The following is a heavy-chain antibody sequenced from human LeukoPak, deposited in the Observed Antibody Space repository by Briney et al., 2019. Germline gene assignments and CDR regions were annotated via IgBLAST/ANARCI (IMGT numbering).Heavy chain of an antibody. CDR2: IYYSGST. J-gene: IGHJ4*02. D-gene: IGHD1-26*01. CDR3: ARQKYSGSYYFDY. V-gene: IGHV4-59*08. CDR1: GGSITNYY. Sequence: PSETLSLTCTVSGGSITNYYWSWIRQPLGKGLEWIGYIYYSGSTNYNPSLKSRVSILVGTSKNQFSLRLTSVTAADTAVYYCARQKYSGSYYFDYWGQGTLVTVSS.